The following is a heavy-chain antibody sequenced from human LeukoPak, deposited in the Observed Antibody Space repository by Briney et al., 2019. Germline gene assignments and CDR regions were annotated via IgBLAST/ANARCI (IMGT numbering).Heavy chain of an antibody. CDR3: ARLNRYSSSWYWSSDYYYGMDV. CDR2: ISSSSSYI. J-gene: IGHJ6*02. CDR1: GFTFSSYS. D-gene: IGHD6-13*01. Sequence: PGGSLRLSCAASGFTFSSYSMNWVRQAPGKGLEWVSSISSSSSYIYYAGSVKGRFTISRDNAKNSLYLQMNSLRAEDTAVYYCARLNRYSSSWYWSSDYYYGMDVWGQGTTVTVSS. V-gene: IGHV3-21*01.